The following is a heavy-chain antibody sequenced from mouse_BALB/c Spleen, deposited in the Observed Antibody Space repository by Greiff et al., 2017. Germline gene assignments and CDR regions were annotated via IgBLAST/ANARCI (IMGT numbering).Heavy chain of an antibody. Sequence: EVKLQESGGGLVQPGGSMKLSCVASGFTFSNYWMNWVRQSPEKGLEWVAEIRLKSNNYATHYAESVKGRFTISRDDSKSSVYLQMNNLRAEDTGIYYCTRGMGGYFDYWGQGTTLTVSS. CDR3: TRGMGGYFDY. J-gene: IGHJ2*01. D-gene: IGHD2-3*01. V-gene: IGHV6-6*02. CDR2: IRLKSNNYAT. CDR1: GFTFSNYW.